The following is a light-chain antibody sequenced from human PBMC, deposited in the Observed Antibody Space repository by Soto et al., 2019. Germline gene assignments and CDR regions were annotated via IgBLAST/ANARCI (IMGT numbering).Light chain of an antibody. CDR2: DAY. J-gene: IGKJ4*01. Sequence: LTQSPAALSLSTRERATLSCRASQSVRGYLAWYQQKLGQAPRLLISDAYNRAAGVPARFSGSGSGTDFTLTISILEPEDFAVYYCQQRSNWPLTFCGG. V-gene: IGKV3-11*01. CDR3: QQRSNWPLT. CDR1: QSVRGY.